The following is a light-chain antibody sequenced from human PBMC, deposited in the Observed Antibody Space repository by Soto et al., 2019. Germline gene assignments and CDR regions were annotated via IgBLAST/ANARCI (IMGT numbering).Light chain of an antibody. J-gene: IGKJ2*01. CDR3: QQYNNWPPYMYT. V-gene: IGKV3-15*01. Sequence: EIVMTQSPATLSVSPGERATLSCRASQSVSSILAWYQQKPGQAPRLLIYGASTRATGIPARFSGSGSGTEFTLTISSLQSEDFAVYYCQQYNNWPPYMYTFGQVTMLEIK. CDR1: QSVSSI. CDR2: GAS.